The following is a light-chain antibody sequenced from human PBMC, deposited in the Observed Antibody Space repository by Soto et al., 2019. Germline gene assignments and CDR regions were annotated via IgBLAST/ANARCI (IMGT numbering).Light chain of an antibody. CDR3: QQRSNWPGT. V-gene: IGKV3-11*01. CDR1: QSVSRH. Sequence: EIVLTQSPATLSLSPGERATLSCRASQSVSRHLAWYQQKPGQAPRLLMYDASNRATGIPAKFSGSGSGTDFTLTISSLEPEDFAVYYCQQRSNWPGTFGQGTKVEIK. J-gene: IGKJ1*01. CDR2: DAS.